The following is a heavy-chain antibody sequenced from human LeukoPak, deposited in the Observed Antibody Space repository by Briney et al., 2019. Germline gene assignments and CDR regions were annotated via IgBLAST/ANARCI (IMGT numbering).Heavy chain of an antibody. V-gene: IGHV4-39*07. CDR2: IYYSGST. CDR1: GGSISSSSYY. J-gene: IGHJ4*02. D-gene: IGHD5-24*01. Sequence: SETLSLTCTVSGGSISSSSYYWGWIRQPPGKGLEWIGSIYYSGSTYYNPSLKSRVTISVDTSKNQFSLKLSSVTAADTAVYYCAIIDGTYYFDYWGQGTLVTVSS. CDR3: AIIDGTYYFDY.